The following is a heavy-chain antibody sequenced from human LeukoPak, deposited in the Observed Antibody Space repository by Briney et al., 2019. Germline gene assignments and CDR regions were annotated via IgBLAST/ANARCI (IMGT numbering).Heavy chain of an antibody. CDR2: INSDGSSR. CDR1: GFTFSNYW. J-gene: IGHJ4*02. V-gene: IGHV3-74*01. D-gene: IGHD6-13*01. CDR3: ASASSHRIAAGGDY. Sequence: GGSLSLSFAASGFTFSNYWMHWVRQAPGKGVGWVSRINSDGSSRNYADSVKGRFTISRDNAKNTLYLQMNSLRAEDTAVYYCASASSHRIAAGGDYWGQGTLVTVSS.